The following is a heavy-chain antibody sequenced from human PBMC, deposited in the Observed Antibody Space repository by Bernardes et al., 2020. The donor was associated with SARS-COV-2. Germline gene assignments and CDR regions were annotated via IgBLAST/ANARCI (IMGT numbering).Heavy chain of an antibody. CDR2: IGPKKGHI. J-gene: IGHJ5*02. CDR1: GYTFTDYS. CDR3: ASAGVCSSISCYERWLDL. D-gene: IGHD2-2*01. V-gene: IGHV1-18*04. Sequence: ASVKVSCKASGYTFTDYSITWVRQAPGQGLQWMGWIGPKKGHINYAQNLQDRVTMTTDTSTSTTYMELRSLRSDDTAVYYCASAGVCSSISCYERWLDLWGQGTLVTVSS.